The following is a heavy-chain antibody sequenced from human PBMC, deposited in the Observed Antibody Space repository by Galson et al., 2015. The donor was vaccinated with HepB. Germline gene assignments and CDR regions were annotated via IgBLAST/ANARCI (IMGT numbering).Heavy chain of an antibody. CDR3: ARPAIVVVPAANSNDAFDI. Sequence: QSGAEVKKPGESLKISCKGSGYSFTSYWIGWVRQMPGKGLEWMGIIYPGDSDTRYSPSFQGQVTISADKSISTAYLQWSSLKASDPAMYYWARPAIVVVPAANSNDAFDIWGQGTMVTVSS. D-gene: IGHD2-2*01. CDR1: GYSFTSYW. V-gene: IGHV5-51*01. CDR2: IYPGDSDT. J-gene: IGHJ3*02.